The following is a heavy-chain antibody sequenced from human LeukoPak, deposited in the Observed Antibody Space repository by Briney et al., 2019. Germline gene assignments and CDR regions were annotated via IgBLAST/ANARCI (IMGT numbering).Heavy chain of an antibody. CDR1: GSTFSSYS. D-gene: IGHD3-10*01. CDR2: ISSSSSYI. Sequence: GGSLRLSCAASGSTFSSYSMNWVRQAPGKGLEWVSSISSSSSYIYYEDSVKGRFTISRDNAKNSLYLQMNSLRAEDTAVYYCARDTSMVRGVIIPNDYWGQGTLVTVSS. V-gene: IGHV3-21*01. CDR3: ARDTSMVRGVIIPNDY. J-gene: IGHJ4*02.